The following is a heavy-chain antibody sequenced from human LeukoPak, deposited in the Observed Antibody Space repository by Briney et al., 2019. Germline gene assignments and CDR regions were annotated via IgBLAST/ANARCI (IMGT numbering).Heavy chain of an antibody. J-gene: IGHJ4*02. V-gene: IGHV4-59*08. CDR2: IYYSGST. CDR1: GGSISSYY. CDR3: ARHRGASHEYYYDSSGYSYFDY. Sequence: SETLSLTCTVSGGSISSYYWSWIRQPPGKGLEWIGYIYYSGSTNYNPSLKSRVTISVDTSKNQFSLKLSSVTAADTAVYYCARHRGASHEYYYDSSGYSYFDYWGQGTLVTVSS. D-gene: IGHD3-22*01.